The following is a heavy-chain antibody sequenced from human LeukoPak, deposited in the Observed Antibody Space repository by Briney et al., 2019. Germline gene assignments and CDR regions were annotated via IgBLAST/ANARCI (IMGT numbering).Heavy chain of an antibody. D-gene: IGHD3-10*01. Sequence: GGSLRLSCAASGFTFNSYDMHWVRQVTGEGLEWVSSIGTAGDTYFPGSVRGRFTISRENAKNSLYLQMNSLRAGDTAVYYCARGVRRPGSGCYSIRYFDYWGQGTLVTVSS. CDR1: GFTFNSYD. J-gene: IGHJ4*02. CDR3: ARGVRRPGSGCYSIRYFDY. V-gene: IGHV3-13*01. CDR2: IGTAGDT.